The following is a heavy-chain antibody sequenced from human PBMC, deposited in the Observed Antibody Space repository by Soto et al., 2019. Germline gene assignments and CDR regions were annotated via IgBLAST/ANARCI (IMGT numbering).Heavy chain of an antibody. D-gene: IGHD2-15*01. CDR2: IYYSGST. Sequence: QVQLQESGPGLVKPSQTLSLTCTVSGGSISSGGYYWSWIRQHPGKGLEWIGYIYYSGSTYSNPSLKSRVTISVDTSKNQFSLKLSSVTAADTAVYYCAASYCSGGSCYPGYYYYMDVWGKGTTVTVSS. CDR3: AASYCSGGSCYPGYYYYMDV. V-gene: IGHV4-31*03. J-gene: IGHJ6*03. CDR1: GGSISSGGYY.